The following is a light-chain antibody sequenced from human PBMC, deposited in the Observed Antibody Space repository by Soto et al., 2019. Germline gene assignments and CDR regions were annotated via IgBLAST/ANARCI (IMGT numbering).Light chain of an antibody. V-gene: IGLV2-14*01. CDR3: TSYTRDTALV. CDR1: SSDVGTYNY. Sequence: QSVLTQPACVSGSPGQSITISCTGTSSDVGTYNYVSWYQHHPGKAPKLTIYEVSNRPSGVSNRFSGSKSGSTASLTISGLQAEDEADYHCTSYTRDTALVFGTGTKVTVL. CDR2: EVS. J-gene: IGLJ1*01.